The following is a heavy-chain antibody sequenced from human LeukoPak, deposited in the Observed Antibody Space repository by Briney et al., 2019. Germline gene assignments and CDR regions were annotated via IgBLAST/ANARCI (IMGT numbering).Heavy chain of an antibody. J-gene: IGHJ4*02. Sequence: SETLSLTRTLAAGSISSYCWGWIRHPPGEGLGWIGYIYYSGSTNYNPSLKSRVTISVDTSKNQFSLKLSSVTAADTAVYYCARLDRQQLVLGSWGQGTLVTVSS. CDR1: AGSISSYC. CDR2: IYYSGST. D-gene: IGHD6-13*01. CDR3: ARLDRQQLVLGS. V-gene: IGHV4-59*08.